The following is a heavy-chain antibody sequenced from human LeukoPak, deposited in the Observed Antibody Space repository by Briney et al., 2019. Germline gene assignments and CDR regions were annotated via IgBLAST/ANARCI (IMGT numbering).Heavy chain of an antibody. V-gene: IGHV5-51*01. CDR1: GYSFTSYW. Sequence: GASLKISCKGSGYSFTSYWICWVRQLPGKGLEWMGMIYSGDSDTRYSPSFQGQVTISADKSISTAYLQWSSLKASDTAMFCCARWSGGAWFNWGQGTLGTVSS. CDR3: ARWSGGAWFN. CDR2: IYSGDSDT. J-gene: IGHJ4*02. D-gene: IGHD3-3*01.